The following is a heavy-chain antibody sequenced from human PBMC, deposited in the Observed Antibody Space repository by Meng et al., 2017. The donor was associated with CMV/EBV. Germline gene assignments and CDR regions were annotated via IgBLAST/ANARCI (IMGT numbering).Heavy chain of an antibody. Sequence: ASVKVSCKASGGTFTSYDINWLRQATGQGLEWMGWMNPNSGNTGYAQKFQGRVTMTRNTSISTAYMELSSLRSEDTAVYYCARGRVMYYDFWSGYHPLDYWGQGTLVTVSS. J-gene: IGHJ4*02. CDR2: MNPNSGNT. V-gene: IGHV1-8*01. CDR3: ARGRVMYYDFWSGYHPLDY. CDR1: GGTFTSYD. D-gene: IGHD3-3*01.